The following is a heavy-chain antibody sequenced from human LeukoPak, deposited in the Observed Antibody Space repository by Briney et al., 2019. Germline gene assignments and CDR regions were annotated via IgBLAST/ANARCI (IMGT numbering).Heavy chain of an antibody. D-gene: IGHD6-13*01. J-gene: IGHJ4*02. CDR2: IYPSGST. V-gene: IGHV4-4*07. Sequence: PSETPSLTCTVSGGSISNYYWSWIRQPAGKGLEWIGRIYPSGSTNDNPALKSRVTMSVDTSKNQFSLKLSSVSAADTAVYYCAREEITAAGRSLDYWGQGTLVTVSS. CDR1: GGSISNYY. CDR3: AREEITAAGRSLDY.